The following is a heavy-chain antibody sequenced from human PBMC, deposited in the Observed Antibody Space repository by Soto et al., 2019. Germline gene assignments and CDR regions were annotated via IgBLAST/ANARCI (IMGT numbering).Heavy chain of an antibody. Sequence: PSETLSLTCAVNGGSFTGYYGAGIRQSPGKGLEWIGEISHSGRTNYNPSLKSRVTISVDRSKNQFSLKLSSVTAADTAVYYCARVPSPWGQGTLVTVSS. V-gene: IGHV4-34*01. CDR1: GGSFTGYY. CDR2: ISHSGRT. J-gene: IGHJ5*02. CDR3: ARVPSP.